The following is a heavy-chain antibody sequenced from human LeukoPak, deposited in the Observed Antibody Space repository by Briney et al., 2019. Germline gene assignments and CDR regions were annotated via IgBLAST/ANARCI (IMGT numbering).Heavy chain of an antibody. J-gene: IGHJ4*02. Sequence: SLRLSCAASGFTFSRPPMHWVRQAPGKGLEWVAFVSSDGSSKYYGDSVKGRFIISRDSSENMLHLQMNSLRAEDTAVYYCASWRGSGSGSFSGPLDYWGQGTLVTVSS. D-gene: IGHD3-10*01. CDR2: VSSDGSSK. CDR1: GFTFSRPP. V-gene: IGHV3-30-3*01. CDR3: ASWRGSGSGSFSGPLDY.